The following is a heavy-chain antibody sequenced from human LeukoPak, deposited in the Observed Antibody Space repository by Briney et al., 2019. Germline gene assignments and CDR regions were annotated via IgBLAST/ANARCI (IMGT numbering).Heavy chain of an antibody. V-gene: IGHV4-4*07. CDR3: ARAMVRGNHWFDN. J-gene: IGHJ4*02. CDR1: GGSISSFY. D-gene: IGHD3-10*01. CDR2: IYVSGST. Sequence: SETLSLTCTVSGGSISSFYWSWIRQTAGKGLEWIGRIYVSGSTNYNPSLQSRVTPSVDTSKKQISLKMRSVTAADTAVYYCARAMVRGNHWFDNWGQGTLVTVSS.